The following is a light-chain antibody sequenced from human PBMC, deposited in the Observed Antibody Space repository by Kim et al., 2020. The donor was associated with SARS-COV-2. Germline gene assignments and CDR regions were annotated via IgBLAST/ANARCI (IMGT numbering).Light chain of an antibody. CDR3: QAWDSSTVV. V-gene: IGLV3-1*01. Sequence: SYELTQPPSVSVSPGQTASITCSGDKLGDKYACXYQQRPGQSPVLVIYQDRKRPSGIPERFSGSNSGNTATLTISGTQAMDEADYYCQAWDSSTVVFGGG. CDR2: QDR. CDR1: KLGDKY. J-gene: IGLJ2*01.